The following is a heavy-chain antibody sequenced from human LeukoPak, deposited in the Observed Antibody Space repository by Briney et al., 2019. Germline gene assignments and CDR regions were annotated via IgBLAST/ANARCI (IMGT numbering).Heavy chain of an antibody. V-gene: IGHV5-51*01. CDR2: IYPDDSDT. D-gene: IGHD4-17*01. J-gene: IGHJ4*02. CDR1: GYSFTNYW. Sequence: GESLKISCTGSGYSFTNYWIGWVRQMPGKGLEWMGIIYPDDSDTRYRPSFQGQVTISADKSIATAYLQWSSLKASDTAMYYCARLDYGDYADYWGQGTLVTVSS. CDR3: ARLDYGDYADY.